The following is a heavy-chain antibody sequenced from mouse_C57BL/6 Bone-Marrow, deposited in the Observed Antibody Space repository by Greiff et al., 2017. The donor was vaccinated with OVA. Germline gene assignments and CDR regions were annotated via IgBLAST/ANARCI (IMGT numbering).Heavy chain of an antibody. CDR1: GFSLTSYG. J-gene: IGHJ2*01. CDR2: IWRGGST. V-gene: IGHV2-2*01. Sequence: VQLQQSGPGLVQPSQCLSITCTASGFSLTSYGVHWVRQSPGKGLEWLGVIWRGGSTAYNAAFIHSLSISKDNSKSQVFFKMNSLQDDDTAVYYCARTRFPYGDFDYWGQGTTLTVSS. D-gene: IGHD1-1*01. CDR3: ARTRFPYGDFDY.